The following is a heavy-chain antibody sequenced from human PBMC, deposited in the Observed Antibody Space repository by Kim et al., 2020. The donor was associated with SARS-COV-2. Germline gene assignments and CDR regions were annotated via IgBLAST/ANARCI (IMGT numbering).Heavy chain of an antibody. Sequence: GGSLRLSCAASGFTFSNAWMSWVRQAPGKGLEWVGRIKSKTDGGTTDCAAPVKGRFTILRDDSKNTLYLQMNSLKTEDTAVYYCTTGVIMVRGVIIPHNWFDPWGQGTLVTVSS. D-gene: IGHD3-10*01. V-gene: IGHV3-15*01. J-gene: IGHJ5*02. CDR3: TTGVIMVRGVIIPHNWFDP. CDR2: IKSKTDGGTT. CDR1: GFTFSNAW.